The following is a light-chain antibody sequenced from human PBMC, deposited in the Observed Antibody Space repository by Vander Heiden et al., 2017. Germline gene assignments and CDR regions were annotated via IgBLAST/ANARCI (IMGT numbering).Light chain of an antibody. Sequence: QAVLTQPSSLSASPGASASLTCTLRSDINVGTYRIYWYQQKPGSPPQYLLRYTSDSDKQQGSGVPSRFSGSKDASATAVILLISGLQAEADDYYYCLIWNSSAYVFGSGTTVTVL. J-gene: IGLJ1*01. CDR1: SDINVGTYR. CDR3: LIWNSSAYV. CDR2: YTSDSDK. V-gene: IGLV5-45*03.